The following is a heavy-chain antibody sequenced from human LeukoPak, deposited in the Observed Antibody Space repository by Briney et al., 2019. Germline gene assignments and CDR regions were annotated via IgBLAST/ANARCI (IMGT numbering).Heavy chain of an antibody. CDR2: IISRGSTI. CDR3: AREGVTMVRGVIMPGYFDY. J-gene: IGHJ4*02. V-gene: IGHV3-48*03. D-gene: IGHD3-10*01. Sequence: GGCLRLSCAASGFTFSSYEMNWVRQAPGKGLEWVSYIISRGSTIYYADSVKGRFTISRDNAKNSLYLQMNLLRAEDTAVYYCAREGVTMVRGVIMPGYFDYWGQGTLVTV. CDR1: GFTFSSYE.